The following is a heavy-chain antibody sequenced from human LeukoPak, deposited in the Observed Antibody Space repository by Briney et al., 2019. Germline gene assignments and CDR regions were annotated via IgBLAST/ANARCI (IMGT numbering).Heavy chain of an antibody. CDR1: GGSISSSSYY. Sequence: SETLSLTCTVSGGSISSSSYYWSWIRQPPGKGLEWIGYIYYSGSTNYNPSLKSRVTISVDTSKNQFSLKLSSVTAADTAVYYCARSGGPVGSGSEFDYWGQGTMVTVSS. J-gene: IGHJ4*02. CDR2: IYYSGST. D-gene: IGHD3-10*01. CDR3: ARSGGPVGSGSEFDY. V-gene: IGHV4-61*01.